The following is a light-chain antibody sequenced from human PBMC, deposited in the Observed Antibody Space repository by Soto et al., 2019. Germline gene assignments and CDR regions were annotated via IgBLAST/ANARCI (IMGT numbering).Light chain of an antibody. CDR3: SSYTSSSTHV. J-gene: IGLJ1*01. CDR1: SSAVGAYTF. Sequence: QSALTQPASVSGSPGQSITISCTGTSSAVGAYTFVSWYQQHPDKVPKLMIFDVSRRPSGVSDRFSGSKSGDAATLNISGLQPEDEADYYCSSYTSSSTHVFGRGTKLTVL. CDR2: DVS. V-gene: IGLV2-14*03.